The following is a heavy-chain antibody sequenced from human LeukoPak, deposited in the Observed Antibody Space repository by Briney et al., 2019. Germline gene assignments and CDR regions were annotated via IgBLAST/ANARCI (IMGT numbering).Heavy chain of an antibody. CDR1: GGSISSGSYY. J-gene: IGHJ4*02. CDR2: IYTSGST. CDR3: ARSGSIPYRRLRPFDY. V-gene: IGHV4-61*02. Sequence: SQTLSLTCTVSGGSISSGSYYWSWIRQPAGKGLEWIGRIYTSGSTNYNPSLKSRVTISVDTSKNQFSLKLSSVTAADTAVYYCARSGSIPYRRLRPFDYWGQGTLVTVSS. D-gene: IGHD5-12*01.